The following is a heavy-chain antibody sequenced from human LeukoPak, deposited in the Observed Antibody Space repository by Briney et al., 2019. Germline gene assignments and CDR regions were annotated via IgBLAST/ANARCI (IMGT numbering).Heavy chain of an antibody. D-gene: IGHD2-2*01. CDR1: GFTFSSYA. J-gene: IGHJ4*02. CDR2: ISGSGGST. V-gene: IGHV3-23*01. Sequence: GGSLRLSCAASGFTFSSYAMSWVRQAPGKGLEWVSAISGSGGSTYYADSVKGRFTISRDNSKNTLYLQMDSLRAEDTAVYYCAKVRVVVPAGNFDYWGQGTLVTVSS. CDR3: AKVRVVVPAGNFDY.